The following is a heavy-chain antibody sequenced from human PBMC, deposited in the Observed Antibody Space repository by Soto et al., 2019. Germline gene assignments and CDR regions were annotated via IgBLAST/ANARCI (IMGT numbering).Heavy chain of an antibody. CDR2: FTGGGGTT. CDR1: GFTFSTYA. Sequence: EVQLLESGGGLVQPGGSLRLSCAASGFTFSTYAMSWVRQTPGKRLEWVSTFTGGGGTTHYADSVKGRFTISRDNSKNTLYLQMESLTAVDTAVYYCAKAYSSSWYGEFDYWGQGTLVTVSS. J-gene: IGHJ4*02. D-gene: IGHD6-13*01. CDR3: AKAYSSSWYGEFDY. V-gene: IGHV3-23*01.